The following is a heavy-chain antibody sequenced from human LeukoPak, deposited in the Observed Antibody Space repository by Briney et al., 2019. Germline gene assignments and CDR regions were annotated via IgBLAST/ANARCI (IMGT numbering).Heavy chain of an antibody. CDR2: MNPNSGNT. Sequence: ASVKVSCKASGYTFTSYDIKWVRQATGQGLEWMGWMNPNSGNTGYAQKFQGTVTMTRNTSISTAYMELSSLRSEDTAVYYCARRVGGSYSGQYFQHWGQGNLVTVSS. D-gene: IGHD1-26*01. CDR1: GYTFTSYD. CDR3: ARRVGGSYSGQYFQH. J-gene: IGHJ1*01. V-gene: IGHV1-8*01.